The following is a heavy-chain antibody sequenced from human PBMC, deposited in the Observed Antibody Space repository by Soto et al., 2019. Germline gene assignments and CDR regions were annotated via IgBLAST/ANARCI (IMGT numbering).Heavy chain of an antibody. D-gene: IGHD5-12*01. CDR2: IMPVFPTP. Sequence: VQLEQSGPGVTKPGSSVKVSCKASGGTFSTSALSWVRQAPGQGLEWMGGIMPVFPTPDYAQKFQGRVTITADESTSTAYMELGGLTSDDTAVYYCARDKARLQLGGNYYYILDVWGQGTAVTVSS. CDR3: ARDKARLQLGGNYYYILDV. V-gene: IGHV1-69*12. CDR1: GGTFSTSA. J-gene: IGHJ6*02.